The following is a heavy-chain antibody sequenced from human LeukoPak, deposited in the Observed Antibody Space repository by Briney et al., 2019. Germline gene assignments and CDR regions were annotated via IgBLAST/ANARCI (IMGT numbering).Heavy chain of an antibody. V-gene: IGHV4-38-2*01. CDR2: IYGTGST. CDR1: GYSLGKNYY. J-gene: IGHJ4*02. Sequence: SETLSLTCAVSGYSLGKNYYWGWIRQPPGKGLEWIGRIYGTGSTSYNPALMNRVTTSVDTSKNHFSLKLTSVTAADTAVYYCARYDSRGSASTRFDYWGQGILVTISS. D-gene: IGHD3-16*01. CDR3: ARYDSRGSASTRFDY.